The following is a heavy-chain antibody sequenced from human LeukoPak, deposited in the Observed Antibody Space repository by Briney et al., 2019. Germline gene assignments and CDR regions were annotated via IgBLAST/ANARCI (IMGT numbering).Heavy chain of an antibody. V-gene: IGHV1-8*03. CDR2: MNPNSGNT. D-gene: IGHD6-6*01. J-gene: IGHJ4*02. CDR1: GYTFTSYD. Sequence: GASVKVSCKASGYTFTSYDINWVRQATGQGLEWMGWMNPNSGNTGYAQKFQGRVTITRNTSISTAYMELSSLRSEDTAVYYCVRRSIAARKAFDYWGQGTLVTVSS. CDR3: VRRSIAARKAFDY.